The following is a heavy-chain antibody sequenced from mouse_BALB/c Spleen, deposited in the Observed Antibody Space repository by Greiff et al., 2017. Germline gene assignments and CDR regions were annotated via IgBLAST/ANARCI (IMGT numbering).Heavy chain of an antibody. Sequence: VQLKESGPSLVKPSQTLSLTCSVTGDSITSGYWNWIRKFPGNKLEYMGYISYSGSTYYNPSLKSRISITRDTSKNQYYLQLNSVTTEDTATYYCARYEDYYGSSYGYFDVWGAGTTVTVSS. CDR1: GDSITSGY. D-gene: IGHD1-1*01. CDR2: ISYSGST. J-gene: IGHJ1*01. V-gene: IGHV3-8*02. CDR3: ARYEDYYGSSYGYFDV.